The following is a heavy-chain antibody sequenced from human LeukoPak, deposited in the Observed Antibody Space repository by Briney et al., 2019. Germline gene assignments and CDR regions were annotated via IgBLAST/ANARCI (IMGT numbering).Heavy chain of an antibody. J-gene: IGHJ5*02. CDR2: ISGYNGKT. Sequence: ASVKVSCKASGYTFNTYGITWVRQAPGQGLEWIGWISGYNGKTKYAQKLQDRVTMTTDTSTTTAYMELRSLRSDDTAVYYCARAGAGVDNWFDPWGQGTLVTVSS. D-gene: IGHD3-3*01. CDR1: GYTFNTYG. CDR3: ARAGAGVDNWFDP. V-gene: IGHV1-18*01.